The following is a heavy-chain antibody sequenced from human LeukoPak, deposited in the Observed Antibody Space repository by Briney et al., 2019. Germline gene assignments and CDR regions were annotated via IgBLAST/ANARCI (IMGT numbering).Heavy chain of an antibody. CDR3: ARGDYYYDSSGYGFYFDY. CDR2: IYYSGST. V-gene: IGHV4-59*01. D-gene: IGHD3-22*01. Sequence: SETLSLTCTVSGGSISSYYWSWIRQPPGKGREWIGYIYYSGSTNYNPSLKSRVTISVDTSKNQFSLKLSSVTAADTAVYYCARGDYYYDSSGYGFYFDYWGQGTLVTVSS. CDR1: GGSISSYY. J-gene: IGHJ4*02.